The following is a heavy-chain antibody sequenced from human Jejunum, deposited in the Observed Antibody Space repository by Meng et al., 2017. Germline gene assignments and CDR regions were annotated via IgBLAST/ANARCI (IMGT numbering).Heavy chain of an antibody. CDR1: GGSIRNYY. Sequence: SETLSLTCTVSGGSIRNYYWSWIRQPPGKGLEWIGYIYPSGTTNYNPSRRSRVTISVDTSKNQFSLKMSSVTAADTAVYYCARAGDYDILTHDYWGQGTLVTVSS. V-gene: IGHV4-59*01. J-gene: IGHJ4*02. CDR3: ARAGDYDILTHDY. D-gene: IGHD3-9*01. CDR2: IYPSGTT.